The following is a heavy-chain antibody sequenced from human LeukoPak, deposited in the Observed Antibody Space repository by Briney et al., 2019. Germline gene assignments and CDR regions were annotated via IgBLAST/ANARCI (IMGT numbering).Heavy chain of an antibody. CDR1: GFTFSTYA. J-gene: IGHJ4*02. Sequence: VGSLRLSCSASGFTFSTYAMRWVRQAPGRGLEYVSAIGTNGISTYYADSVEGRFTISRDNSKNTVHLQMSSLRAEDMAVYYCVKGAQVVYNPSFDFWGPGTL. CDR3: VKGAQVVYNPSFDF. D-gene: IGHD1-1*01. CDR2: IGTNGIST. V-gene: IGHV3-64D*06.